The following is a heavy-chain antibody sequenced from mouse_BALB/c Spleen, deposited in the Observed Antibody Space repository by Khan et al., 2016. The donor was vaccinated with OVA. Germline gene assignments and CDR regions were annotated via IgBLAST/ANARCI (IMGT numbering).Heavy chain of an antibody. J-gene: IGHJ3*01. Sequence: EVELVESGGDLVKPGGSLKLSCAASGFTFSTYGMSWVRQTPDKRLEWVATISSGGSYTYYPDSVKGRFTISRDNAKNTLYLQMISLKSEDTAMYYCTKLAYYYNSEGFAYWGQGTLVTVS. CDR2: ISSGGSYT. CDR3: TKLAYYYNSEGFAY. V-gene: IGHV5-6*01. D-gene: IGHD1-1*01. CDR1: GFTFSTYG.